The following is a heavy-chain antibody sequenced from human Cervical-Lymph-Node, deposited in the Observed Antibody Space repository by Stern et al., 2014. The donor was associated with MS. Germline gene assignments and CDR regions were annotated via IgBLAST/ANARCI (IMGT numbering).Heavy chain of an antibody. Sequence: QVQLVQSGAEVKKPGSSVKVSCKASGGTFSSYAISWVRQAPGQGLEWMGGIIPTSGTADYAQKFQGRVTITADEYTSTDYTELSSLRSEDTAVYYCARGELKEGLVRGMDVWGQGTPVTVSS. J-gene: IGHJ6*02. CDR1: GGTFSSYA. D-gene: IGHD1-26*01. V-gene: IGHV1-69*01. CDR2: IIPTSGTA. CDR3: ARGELKEGLVRGMDV.